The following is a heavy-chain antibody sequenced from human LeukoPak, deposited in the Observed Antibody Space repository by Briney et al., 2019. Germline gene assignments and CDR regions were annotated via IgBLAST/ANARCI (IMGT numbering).Heavy chain of an antibody. V-gene: IGHV1-69*06. CDR1: GGTFSSYA. Sequence: SVKVSCKASGGTFSSYAISWVRQAPGQGLEWMGGIIPIFGTANYAQKFQGRVTITADKSTSTAYMELSSLRVDDTAVYYCARDLCWGCFDDWGQGNLVTVSS. CDR3: ARDLCWGCFDD. CDR2: IIPIFGTA. D-gene: IGHD3-10*02. J-gene: IGHJ4*02.